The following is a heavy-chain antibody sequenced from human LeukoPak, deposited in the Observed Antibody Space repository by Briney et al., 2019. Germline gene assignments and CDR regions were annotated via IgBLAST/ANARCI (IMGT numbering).Heavy chain of an antibody. CDR2: INARNGNT. Sequence: ASVKVSCKASGYTFTSYAMHWVRQAPGQRLEWMGWINARNGNTKYSQKFQGRVTITRDTSASTAYMELSSLRSEDTAVYYCATDSDFWSGYYPDWGQGTLVTVSS. J-gene: IGHJ4*02. D-gene: IGHD3-3*01. CDR1: GYTFTSYA. V-gene: IGHV1-3*01. CDR3: ATDSDFWSGYYPD.